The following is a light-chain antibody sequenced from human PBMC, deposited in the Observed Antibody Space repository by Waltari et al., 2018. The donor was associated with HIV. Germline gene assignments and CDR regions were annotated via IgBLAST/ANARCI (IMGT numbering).Light chain of an antibody. V-gene: IGKV1-12*01. CDR1: QGLSNW. J-gene: IGKJ4*01. CDR2: GGS. Sequence: DTPMTQSHSSVSASGGDRVTITCRASQGLSNWFAWFQQRPGKAPKLLIYGGSTLQSGVPPRFSCSGSGTDFTLTINRLQPEDSATYYCQQSNRFPRTFGGGTKVEVK. CDR3: QQSNRFPRT.